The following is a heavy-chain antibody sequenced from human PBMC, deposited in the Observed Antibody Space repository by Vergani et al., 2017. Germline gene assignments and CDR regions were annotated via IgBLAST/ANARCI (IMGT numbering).Heavy chain of an antibody. J-gene: IGHJ5*02. D-gene: IGHD2-21*01. Sequence: QVQLVQSGAEVKKPGASVKVSCKASRYTFTDYYIHWLRQAPGQAFEWMGILNPTTGHTTSAQKFMGRVDMTRDPSTDTSTRTVQMTLSSLRSEDTAVYYCARSIGYCAGATCRAYYFDHWGQGTRVTVSS. CDR3: ARSIGYCAGATCRAYYFDH. CDR1: RYTFTDYY. CDR2: LNPTTGHT. V-gene: IGHV1-46*03.